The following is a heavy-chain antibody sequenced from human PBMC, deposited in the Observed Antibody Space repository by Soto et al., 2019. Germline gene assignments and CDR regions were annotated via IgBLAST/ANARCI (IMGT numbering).Heavy chain of an antibody. D-gene: IGHD4-17*01. J-gene: IGHJ4*02. Sequence: QVQLLQSGAEVKKTGAAVKVSCEASGHTSATSYIHWVRQAPGQGLEWMGIINPSGGSTSYAQRFQGRVTMSTDTSTKTVYLEISSLRSDDTAVYYCATEAYGDSVPGYWGRGSLVTVSS. CDR2: INPSGGST. CDR3: ATEAYGDSVPGY. CDR1: GHTSATSY. V-gene: IGHV1-46*01.